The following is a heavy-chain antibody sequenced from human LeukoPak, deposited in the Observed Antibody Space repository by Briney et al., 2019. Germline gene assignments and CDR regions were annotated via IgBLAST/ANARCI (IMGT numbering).Heavy chain of an antibody. CDR2: IKQDGSEK. CDR1: GFTFSNAW. Sequence: GGSLRLSCAASGFTFSNAWMSWVRQAPGKGLEWVANIKQDGSEKYYVDSVKGRFTISRDNAKNSPYLQMNSLTAEDTAVYYCARDSGTYYYDMDDAFDIWGQGTMATVSS. V-gene: IGHV3-7*01. CDR3: ARDSGTYYYDMDDAFDI. D-gene: IGHD3-22*01. J-gene: IGHJ3*02.